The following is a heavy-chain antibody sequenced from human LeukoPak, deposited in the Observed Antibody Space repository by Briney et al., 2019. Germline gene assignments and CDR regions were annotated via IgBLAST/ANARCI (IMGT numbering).Heavy chain of an antibody. Sequence: PGGSLRLSCAASGFTFSDYFMNWVRQAPGKGLEYVSSISGSSRHIYYADSVKGRFTISRDNTKSSLYLQMNSLRVEDTAVYYCATSRSLDYWGQGTLATVSS. CDR1: GFTFSDYF. CDR3: ATSRSLDY. CDR2: ISGSSRHI. V-gene: IGHV3-21*01. J-gene: IGHJ4*02.